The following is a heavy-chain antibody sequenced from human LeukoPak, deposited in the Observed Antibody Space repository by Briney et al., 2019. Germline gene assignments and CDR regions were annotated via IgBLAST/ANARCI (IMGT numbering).Heavy chain of an antibody. CDR3: AKGGGGVLAS. CDR1: GFTFSSYS. D-gene: IGHD3-16*01. Sequence: PGGSLRLSCAASGFTFSSYSMNWVRQAPGKGLEWVSFISGSGDNTYYADSVKGRFTISRDNSKNTLFLQMNSLKADDTAVYYCAKGGGGVLASWGQGTLVTVSS. V-gene: IGHV3-23*01. J-gene: IGHJ4*02. CDR2: ISGSGDNT.